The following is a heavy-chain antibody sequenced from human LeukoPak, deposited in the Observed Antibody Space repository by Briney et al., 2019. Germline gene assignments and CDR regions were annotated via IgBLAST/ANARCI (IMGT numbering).Heavy chain of an antibody. J-gene: IGHJ4*02. D-gene: IGHD5-18*01. V-gene: IGHV4-39*01. CDR2: IFYSGNT. CDR1: GGSINSNSHY. CDR3: ARHREWLPSPLDY. Sequence: SETLSLTCTVSGGSINSNSHYGGWIRQPPGKGLEWIGTIFYSGNTYYNPSLKSRVTISVDTSKNQFSLKLSSVTAADTAVYYCARHREWLPSPLDYWGQGTLVTVSS.